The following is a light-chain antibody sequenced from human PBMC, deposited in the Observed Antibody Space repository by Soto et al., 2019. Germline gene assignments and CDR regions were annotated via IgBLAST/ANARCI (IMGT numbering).Light chain of an antibody. J-gene: IGLJ1*01. CDR1: SSDVGGYNY. V-gene: IGLV2-14*01. CDR3: SSYTSSSTLGGV. Sequence: QSVLTQPASVSGSPGQSITISCTGTSSDVGGYNYVSWYQQHPGKAPKLMIYEVSNRTSGVSNRFSGSKSGNTASLTISGLQAEDEADYYCSSYTSSSTLGGVFGTGTKVTVL. CDR2: EVS.